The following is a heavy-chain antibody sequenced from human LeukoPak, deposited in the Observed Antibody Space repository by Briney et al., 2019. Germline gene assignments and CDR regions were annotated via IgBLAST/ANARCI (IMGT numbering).Heavy chain of an antibody. CDR2: SSPYNGNT. J-gene: IGHJ4*02. V-gene: IGHV1-18*01. CDR3: AKVDGVRAAPGRGRVDS. D-gene: IGHD6-13*01. CDR1: GYIFTNFG. Sequence: ASVKVSCKASGYIFTNFGITWVRQAPGQGLEWMGWSSPYNGNTNYAQKVQGRVTMTTETSTSTAYMELRSLRSDDTAVYYCAKVDGVRAAPGRGRVDSWGQGTLVTVSS.